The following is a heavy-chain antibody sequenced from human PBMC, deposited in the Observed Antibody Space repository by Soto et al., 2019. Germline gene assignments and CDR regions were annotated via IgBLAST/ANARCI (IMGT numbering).Heavy chain of an antibody. CDR3: VRDDTASAVDYYYYGMDV. J-gene: IGHJ6*02. CDR1: GFTFSSYA. V-gene: IGHV3-30-3*01. Sequence: QVQLVESGGGVVQPGRSLRLSCAASGFTFSSYAMHWVRQAPGKGLEWVAVISYDGSNKYYADSVKGRFTISRDNSKNMLSLQMNSLRAEDPAVYNCVRDDTASAVDYYYYGMDVRGQGTTVTVSS. CDR2: ISYDGSNK. D-gene: IGHD6-13*01.